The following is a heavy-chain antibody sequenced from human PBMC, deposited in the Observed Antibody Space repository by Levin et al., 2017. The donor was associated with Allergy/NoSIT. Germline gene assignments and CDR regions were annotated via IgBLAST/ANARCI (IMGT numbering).Heavy chain of an antibody. D-gene: IGHD4-17*01. CDR3: AIPQDGDYYYYYGMDV. CDR2: ISYDGGKK. CDR1: GFTFSNFA. J-gene: IGHJ6*02. V-gene: IGHV3-30-3*01. Sequence: GESLKISCAASGFTFSNFAMHWVRQAPGKGLEWVAVISYDGGKKYYRDSVKGRFTISRDSSKNTLYLQMKSLRPEDTAVYYCAIPQDGDYYYYYGMDVWGQGTTVTVSS.